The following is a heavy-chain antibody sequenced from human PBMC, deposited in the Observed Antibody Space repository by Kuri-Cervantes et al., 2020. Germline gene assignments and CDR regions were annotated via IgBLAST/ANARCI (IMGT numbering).Heavy chain of an antibody. CDR3: ARDRGTGWYLPHIP. V-gene: IGHV3-30*01. D-gene: IGHD6-19*01. CDR2: LSHDGSSI. J-gene: IGHJ5*02. CDR1: GFTFSSYV. Sequence: GGSLRLSCAASGFTFSSYVMHWVRQAPGKGLEWVAVLSHDGSSIYYASSVKGRFTISRDNSKNTLYLQMNSLRVEDTAVYYCARDRGTGWYLPHIPWGQGTPVTVSS.